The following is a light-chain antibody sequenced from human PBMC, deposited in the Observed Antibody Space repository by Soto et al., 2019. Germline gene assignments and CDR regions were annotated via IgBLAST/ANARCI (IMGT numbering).Light chain of an antibody. V-gene: IGKV3-15*01. CDR2: GAS. Sequence: EIVMTQSPATLSVSPGERATLSCRASQSVSSNLAWYQQKPGQAPRLLSYGASTRATGIPARFSGSGSGTEFTLTINSLQSEDSAVYYCQQHNQWPITFGQGTRLEIK. CDR1: QSVSSN. CDR3: QQHNQWPIT. J-gene: IGKJ5*01.